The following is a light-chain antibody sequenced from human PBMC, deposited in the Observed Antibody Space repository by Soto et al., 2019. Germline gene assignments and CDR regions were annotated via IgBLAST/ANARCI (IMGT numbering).Light chain of an antibody. CDR1: SSDVGGYNY. V-gene: IGLV2-14*03. CDR2: DVT. Sequence: QSALTQPASVSGSPGQSITISCTGTSSDVGGYNYVSWYQHHPGKAPKLIIYDVTNRPSGVSNPFSGSKSGNTASLTISGLQPEDEADYYCSSYPASHTRQILFATGPKHTVL. J-gene: IGLJ1*01. CDR3: SSYPASHTRQIL.